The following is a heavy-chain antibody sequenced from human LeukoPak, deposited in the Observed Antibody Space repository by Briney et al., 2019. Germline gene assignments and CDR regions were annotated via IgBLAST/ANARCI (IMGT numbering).Heavy chain of an antibody. Sequence: SETLSLTCTVSGGSVSSGGYYWSWIRQHPGKGLEWIGYIYYSGSTYYNPSLKSRVTISVDTSKNQFSLKLSSVTAADTAVYYCAGLTMTDAFDIWGQGTMVTVSS. D-gene: IGHD3-22*01. J-gene: IGHJ3*02. V-gene: IGHV4-31*03. CDR1: GGSVSSGGYY. CDR3: AGLTMTDAFDI. CDR2: IYYSGST.